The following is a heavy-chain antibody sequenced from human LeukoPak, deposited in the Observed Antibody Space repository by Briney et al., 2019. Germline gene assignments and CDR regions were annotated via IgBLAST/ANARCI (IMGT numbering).Heavy chain of an antibody. D-gene: IGHD3-10*01. V-gene: IGHV3-11*01. CDR2: ISSSGSTI. Sequence: GGSLRLSCAASGFTFSNYYMSWISQAPGKGLEWVSYISSSGSTIYYAESVKGRFTISSDNAKNSLYLQMNSLSAEDTAVYYCARSGEVRGINLFDRWGQGTLVTVSS. CDR1: GFTFSNYY. CDR3: ARSGEVRGINLFDR. J-gene: IGHJ5*02.